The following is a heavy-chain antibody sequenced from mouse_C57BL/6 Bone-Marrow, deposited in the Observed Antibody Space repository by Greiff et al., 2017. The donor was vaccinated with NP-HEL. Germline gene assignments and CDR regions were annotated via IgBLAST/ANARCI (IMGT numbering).Heavy chain of an antibody. CDR3: AGTAQAFFDY. D-gene: IGHD3-2*02. CDR1: GFTFSSYA. V-gene: IGHV5-4*03. CDR2: LSDGGSYT. Sequence: EVKLMESGGGLVKPGGSLKLSCAASGFTFSSYAMSWVRQTPEKRLEWVATLSDGGSYTYYPDNVKGRFTISRDNAKNNLYLQMSHLKSEDTAMYYCAGTAQAFFDYWGQGTTLTVSS. J-gene: IGHJ2*01.